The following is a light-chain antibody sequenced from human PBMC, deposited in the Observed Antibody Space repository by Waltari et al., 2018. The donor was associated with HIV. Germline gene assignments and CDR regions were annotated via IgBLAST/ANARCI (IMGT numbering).Light chain of an antibody. CDR3: CSYAGSSTVV. Sequence: QSALTQPASVSGSPGQSITISCTGTSSAVGGYNYVSWYQQHPGKAPKLMFYDVNKRPSGLSTRCSGSKCGNTASLTISGLQAEDEADYYCCSYAGSSTVVFGGGTKLTVL. J-gene: IGLJ2*01. CDR2: DVN. V-gene: IGLV2-23*02. CDR1: SSAVGGYNY.